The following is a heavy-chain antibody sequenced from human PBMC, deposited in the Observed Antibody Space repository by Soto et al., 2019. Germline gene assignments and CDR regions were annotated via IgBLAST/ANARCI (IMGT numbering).Heavy chain of an antibody. CDR2: ISAYNGNT. V-gene: IGHV1-18*01. J-gene: IGHJ6*02. D-gene: IGHD3-9*01. CDR3: ARDTDILTGYNYYYYGMDV. Sequence: ASVKVSCKASGYTFTSYGISWVRQAPGQGLEWMGWISAYNGNTNYAQKLQGRATMTTDTSTNTAYMELRSLRSDDTAVYYCARDTDILTGYNYYYYGMDVWGQGTTVTVSS. CDR1: GYTFTSYG.